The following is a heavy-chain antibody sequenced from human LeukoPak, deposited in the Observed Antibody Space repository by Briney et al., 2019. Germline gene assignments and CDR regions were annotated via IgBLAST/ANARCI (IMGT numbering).Heavy chain of an antibody. D-gene: IGHD1-1*01. J-gene: IGHJ3*02. CDR1: GFTFSDYY. CDR3: ARFGTTHDAFDI. V-gene: IGHV3-11*03. CDR2: ISSSSSYT. Sequence: GGSLRLSCAASGFTFSDYYMSCIRQAPGKGLEWVSYISSSSSYTNYADSVKGRFTISRDNAKNSLYLQMNSLRAEDTALYYCARFGTTHDAFDIWGQGTMVTVS.